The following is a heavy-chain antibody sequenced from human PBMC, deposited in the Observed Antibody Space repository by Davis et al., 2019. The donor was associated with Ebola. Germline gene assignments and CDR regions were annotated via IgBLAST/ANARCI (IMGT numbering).Heavy chain of an antibody. Sequence: GESLKISCAASGFTFSDYYMSWIRQAPGKGLEWVSYISSSGSTIYYADSVKGRFTISRDNAKNSLYLQMNSLRAEDTAVYYCARESFTAVGLVWGQGTLVTVSS. CDR3: ARESFTAVGLV. CDR2: ISSSGSTI. V-gene: IGHV3-11*01. CDR1: GFTFSDYY. J-gene: IGHJ4*02. D-gene: IGHD2-2*03.